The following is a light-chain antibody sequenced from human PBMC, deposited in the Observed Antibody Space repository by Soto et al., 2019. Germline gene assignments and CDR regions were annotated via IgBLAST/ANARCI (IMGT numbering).Light chain of an antibody. CDR1: QDISSW. J-gene: IGKJ4*01. CDR2: TAS. Sequence: DIQMTQSPSSVSASVGDRVTITCRASQDISSWLAWYQQKPGKAPKLLIYTASSLQSGVPYRFSGSGSGTDFTLTISTLPPEDFATYYCQQANSFPLTFGGGTKVEIK. V-gene: IGKV1-12*01. CDR3: QQANSFPLT.